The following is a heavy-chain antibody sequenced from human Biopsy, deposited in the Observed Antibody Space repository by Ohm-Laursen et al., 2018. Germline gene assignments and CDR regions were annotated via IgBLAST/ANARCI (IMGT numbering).Heavy chain of an antibody. CDR2: IIAVSGLV. J-gene: IGHJ4*02. Sequence: SVKVSCNASGGTFSNYAISWVRQAPGEGLEWMGGIIAVSGLVNYAPKFQGRVSITADKSTTTAYMELSNLKSEDTAVYYCAAPFQYYDSWGGYPPFDHWDQGTLVTVSS. V-gene: IGHV1-69*10. CDR1: GGTFSNYA. CDR3: AAPFQYYDSWGGYPPFDH. D-gene: IGHD3-3*01.